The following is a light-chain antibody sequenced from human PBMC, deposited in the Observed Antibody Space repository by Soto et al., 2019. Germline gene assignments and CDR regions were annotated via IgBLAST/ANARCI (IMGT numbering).Light chain of an antibody. V-gene: IGKV1-5*03. J-gene: IGKJ1*01. CDR1: QTISSW. Sequence: DIQMTQSPSSLSASVGDRVTITCRASQTISSWLAWYQQKPGKAPKLLIYKASTLKSGVPSRFSGSGSGTEFTLTISSLQPDDFATYYYQHYNSYSEAFGQGTKV. CDR3: QHYNSYSEA. CDR2: KAS.